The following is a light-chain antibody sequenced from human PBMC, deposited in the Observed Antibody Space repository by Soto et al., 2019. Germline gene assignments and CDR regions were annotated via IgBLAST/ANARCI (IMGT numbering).Light chain of an antibody. CDR1: SSDFGSYKY. Sequence: QSSLTQPPSVSGSPGQSITISCTGTSSDFGSYKYVSWYQQHPGKAPKLMIHDVSNRPSGVSNRFSGSKSGNTASLTISGLQAEDEADYYCSSYTSSSTYVFGTGTKVTVL. J-gene: IGLJ1*01. V-gene: IGLV2-14*01. CDR3: SSYTSSSTYV. CDR2: DVS.